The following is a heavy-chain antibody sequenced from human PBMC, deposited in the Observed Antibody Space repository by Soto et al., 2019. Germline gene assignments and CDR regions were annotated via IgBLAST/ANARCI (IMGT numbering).Heavy chain of an antibody. J-gene: IGHJ4*02. V-gene: IGHV3-48*02. CDR2: ISSSSSTI. CDR3: ARGIERYCSGGSCYSGGY. Sequence: SGGSLRLSCAASGFTFSSYSMNWVRQAPGKGLEWVSYISSSSSTIYYADSVKGRFTISRDNAKNSLYLQMNSLRDEDTAVYYCARGIERYCSGGSCYSGGYWGQGTLVTVSS. CDR1: GFTFSSYS. D-gene: IGHD2-15*01.